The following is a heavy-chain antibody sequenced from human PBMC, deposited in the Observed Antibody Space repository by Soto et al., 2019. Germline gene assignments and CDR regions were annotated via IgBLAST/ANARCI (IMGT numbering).Heavy chain of an antibody. CDR2: IVPLFGTA. D-gene: IGHD1-26*01. J-gene: IGHJ4*02. Sequence: QVQLVQSGPEVQKPGSSVKVSCKSSGGTFTNYGITWVRQAPGQGLEWMGGIVPLFGTANYAQRFQGRVTIIADESTNTAYMALSSLRSADTAVYYCARGSGSYDYWGQGTLVTVSS. CDR3: ARGSGSYDY. CDR1: GGTFTNYG. V-gene: IGHV1-69*01.